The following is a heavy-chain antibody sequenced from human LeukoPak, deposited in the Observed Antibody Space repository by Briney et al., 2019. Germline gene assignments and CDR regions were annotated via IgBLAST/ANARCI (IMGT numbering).Heavy chain of an antibody. CDR3: ARSRGPQYSSSGTYYFDY. CDR2: ISAYNGNT. CDR1: GYTFTSYG. Sequence: ASVKVSCKASGYTFTSYGISWVRQAPGQGLEWMGWISAYNGNTNYAQKLQGRVTMTTDTSTSTAYMELRSLRSDDTAVYYCARSRGPQYSSSGTYYFDYWGQGTLVTVSS. V-gene: IGHV1-18*01. D-gene: IGHD6-6*01. J-gene: IGHJ4*02.